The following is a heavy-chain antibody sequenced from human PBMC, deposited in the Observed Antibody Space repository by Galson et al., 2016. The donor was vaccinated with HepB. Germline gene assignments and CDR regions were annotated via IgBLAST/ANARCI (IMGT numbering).Heavy chain of an antibody. Sequence: LSLTCTVSGGSISDYYWSWIRQPPGKGLEWIGYISYSGSTNYNPSLKSRVTISLDTSKNQFSLKLSSVTAADTAVYYCARDLGFYDSSGFYPTHAFDIWVQGTMVTVSS. J-gene: IGHJ3*02. D-gene: IGHD3-22*01. V-gene: IGHV4-59*01. CDR2: ISYSGST. CDR3: ARDLGFYDSSGFYPTHAFDI. CDR1: GGSISDYY.